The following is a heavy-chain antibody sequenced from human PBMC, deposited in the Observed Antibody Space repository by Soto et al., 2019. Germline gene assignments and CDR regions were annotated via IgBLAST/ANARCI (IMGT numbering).Heavy chain of an antibody. V-gene: IGHV3-33*01. CDR3: ARDLSYSSSSTLDY. D-gene: IGHD6-6*01. J-gene: IGHJ4*02. Sequence: QVQLVESGGGVVQPGRSLRLSCAASGFTFSSYGMHWVRQAPGKGLEWVAVIWYDGSNKYYADSVKGRFTISRDNSKNPLYLQMNSLRAEDTAVYYCARDLSYSSSSTLDYWGQGTLVTVSS. CDR2: IWYDGSNK. CDR1: GFTFSSYG.